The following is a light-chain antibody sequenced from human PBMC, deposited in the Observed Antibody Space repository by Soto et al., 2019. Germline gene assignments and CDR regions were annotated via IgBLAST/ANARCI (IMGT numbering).Light chain of an antibody. CDR2: EVS. V-gene: IGLV2-14*01. J-gene: IGLJ3*02. Sequence: QSALTQPASVSGSPGQSITISCTGTSSDVGIYNYVSWYQQHPGKAPKLMIYEVSNRPSGVSNRFSGSQSGNTASLTISGLQAEDEADYYCSSYTSSSTWVFGGGTKLTVL. CDR3: SSYTSSSTWV. CDR1: SSDVGIYNY.